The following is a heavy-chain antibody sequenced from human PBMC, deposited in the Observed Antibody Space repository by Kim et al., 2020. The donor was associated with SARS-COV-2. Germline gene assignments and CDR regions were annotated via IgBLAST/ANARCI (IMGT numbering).Heavy chain of an antibody. D-gene: IGHD3-3*01. CDR3: ARVLRFSLDY. CDR2: INHSGST. J-gene: IGHJ4*02. CDR1: GGSFSGYY. V-gene: IGHV4-34*01. Sequence: SETLSLTCAVYGGSFSGYYWSWIRQPPGKGLEWIGEINHSGSTNYNPSLKSRVTISVDTSKNQFSLKLNSLTAADTAVYYCARVLRFSLDYWGQGTLVTVSS.